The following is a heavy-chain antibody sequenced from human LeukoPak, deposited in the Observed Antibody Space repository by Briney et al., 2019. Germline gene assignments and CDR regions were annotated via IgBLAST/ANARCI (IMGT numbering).Heavy chain of an antibody. Sequence: SGGSLRLSCAASGFTFSSYAMSWVRQGPGEGLEWVSAISGSGGSTYYADSVKGRFTISRDNSKNTLYLQMNSLRAEDTAVYYCAKGGYSSSWSYFDYRGQGTLVTVSS. J-gene: IGHJ4*02. CDR3: AKGGYSSSWSYFDY. CDR1: GFTFSSYA. CDR2: ISGSGGST. D-gene: IGHD6-13*01. V-gene: IGHV3-23*01.